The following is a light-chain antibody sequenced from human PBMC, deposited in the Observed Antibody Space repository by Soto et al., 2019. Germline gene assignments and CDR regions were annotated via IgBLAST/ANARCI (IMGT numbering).Light chain of an antibody. V-gene: IGKV1-5*01. CDR2: AAS. CDR3: QHYNSYSEA. CDR1: QSITNY. Sequence: DIQMTQSPSALSASVGDRVTITCRASQSITNYLNWYQHKPGQAPNLLIYAASTLQAGVPSRFRGSGSGTDFTLTISSLQPDDFATYYCQHYNSYSEAFGQGTKVDIK. J-gene: IGKJ1*01.